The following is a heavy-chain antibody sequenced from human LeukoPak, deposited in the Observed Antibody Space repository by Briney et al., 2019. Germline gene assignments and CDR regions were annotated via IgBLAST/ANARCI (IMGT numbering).Heavy chain of an antibody. D-gene: IGHD3-9*01. V-gene: IGHV3-30*04. CDR3: ARDSGYDILTGYYSGY. CDR2: ISYDGSNK. J-gene: IGHJ4*02. Sequence: GGSLRLSCAASGFTFSSYAMHWVRQAPGKGLEWVALISYDGSNKYYADSVKGRFTISRDNSKSTLYLQMNSLRAEDTAVYYCARDSGYDILTGYYSGYWGQGTLVTVSS. CDR1: GFTFSSYA.